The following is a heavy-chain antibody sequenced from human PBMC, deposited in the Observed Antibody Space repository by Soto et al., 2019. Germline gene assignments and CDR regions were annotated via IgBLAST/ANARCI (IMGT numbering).Heavy chain of an antibody. V-gene: IGHV4-59*01. CDR1: GGSISSYY. J-gene: IGHJ5*02. CDR3: ARDGHCSSTSCYTGWFDP. CDR2: IYYSGST. Sequence: KASETLSLTCTVSGGSISSYYWSWIRQPPGKGLEWIGYIYYSGSTNYSPSLKSRVTISVETSKNQFSLKLSSVTAADTAVYYCARDGHCSSTSCYTGWFDPWGQGTLVTVSS. D-gene: IGHD2-2*02.